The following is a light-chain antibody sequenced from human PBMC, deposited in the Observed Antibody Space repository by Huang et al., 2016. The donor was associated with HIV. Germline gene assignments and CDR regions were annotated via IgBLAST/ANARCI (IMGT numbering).Light chain of an antibody. V-gene: IGKV1-39*01. CDR1: KSVSNY. J-gene: IGKJ4*01. Sequence: DIQMTQSPSSLSASVGDRFTITCRAGKSVSNYLTWYQHKKWMAPKLLIYAASSLQSGVPSRFSGSGSGTHFTLTISSLQPEDIATYYCQQTYDTPPLSFGGGTKVEL. CDR3: QQTYDTPPLS. CDR2: AAS.